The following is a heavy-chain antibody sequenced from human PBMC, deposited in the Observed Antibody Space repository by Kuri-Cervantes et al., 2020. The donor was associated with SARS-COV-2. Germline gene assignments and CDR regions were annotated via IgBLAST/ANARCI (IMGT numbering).Heavy chain of an antibody. J-gene: IGHJ4*02. CDR1: GFSLSNARMG. CDR3: ARIFSPHSSGYDY. V-gene: IGHV2-26*01. Sequence: SGPTLVKSTETLTLTCTVSGFSLSNARMGVSWTRQPPGKALEWLAHIFSNDEKSYSTSLRSRLTISKDTSKSQVVLTMTNMDPVDTATYYCARIFSPHSSGYDYWGQGTLVTVSS. D-gene: IGHD6-25*01. CDR2: IFSNDEK.